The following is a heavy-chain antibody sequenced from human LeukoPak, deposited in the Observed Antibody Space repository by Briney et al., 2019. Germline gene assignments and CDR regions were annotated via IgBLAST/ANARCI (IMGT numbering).Heavy chain of an antibody. CDR2: ISYDGSRK. D-gene: IGHD3-22*01. CDR1: GFTFSSYG. CDR3: AKDRLYYYDNSGPFDY. Sequence: GGSLRLSCAASGFTFSSYGMHWVRQAPGKGLEWGAVISYDGSRKHYADSVKGRFTISRDNSKNPLYLQVNSLSAEDTAVYYCAKDRLYYYDNSGPFDYWGQGTLVPVSS. J-gene: IGHJ4*02. V-gene: IGHV3-30*18.